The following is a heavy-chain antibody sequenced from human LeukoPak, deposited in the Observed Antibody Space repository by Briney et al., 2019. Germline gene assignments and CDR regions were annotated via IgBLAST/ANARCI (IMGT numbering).Heavy chain of an antibody. Sequence: GASVKVSCKASGGTFSSYAISWVRQAPGQGLEWMGRIIPILGIANYAQKFQGSVTITADKSTSTAYMELSSLRSEDTAVYYCARELVVVPATYYYYYGMDVWGQGTTVTVSS. CDR3: ARELVVVPATYYYYYGMDV. CDR2: IIPILGIA. CDR1: GGTFSSYA. V-gene: IGHV1-69*04. D-gene: IGHD2-2*01. J-gene: IGHJ6*02.